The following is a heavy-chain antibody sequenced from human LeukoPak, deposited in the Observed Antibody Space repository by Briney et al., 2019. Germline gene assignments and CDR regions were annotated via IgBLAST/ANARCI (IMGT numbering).Heavy chain of an antibody. V-gene: IGHV3-23*01. CDR2: ISGSGGST. CDR1: GFTFSSYA. CDR3: AKGMLWLVSSGMDV. J-gene: IGHJ6*02. D-gene: IGHD3-10*01. Sequence: GGSLRLSCAASGFTFSSYAMSWVRQAPGKGLEWVSAISGSGGSTYYADSVKGRFTISRDNSKNTLYLQMNSLRAEDTAVYYCAKGMLWLVSSGMDVWGQGTTVIVSS.